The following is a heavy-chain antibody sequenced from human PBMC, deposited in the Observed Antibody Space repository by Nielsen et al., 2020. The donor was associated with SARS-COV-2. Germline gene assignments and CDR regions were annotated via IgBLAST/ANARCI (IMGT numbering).Heavy chain of an antibody. J-gene: IGHJ5*02. CDR2: MNTNTGDT. Sequence: ASVKVSCKASGYTFSHYVINWVRQAPGQGLEWMGWMNTNTGDTMYAQDFTGRFVFSLDSSVSTAYLHISGLKPEDTAVYYCARGGIALVRGTPERFDPWGQGTLVTVSS. D-gene: IGHD3-10*01. CDR1: GYTFSHYV. CDR3: ARGGIALVRGTPERFDP. V-gene: IGHV7-4-1*02.